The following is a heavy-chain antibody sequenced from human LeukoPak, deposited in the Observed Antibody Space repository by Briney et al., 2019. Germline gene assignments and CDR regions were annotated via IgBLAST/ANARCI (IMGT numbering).Heavy chain of an antibody. J-gene: IGHJ4*02. V-gene: IGHV4-59*11. CDR3: VRTGWELLTT. Sequence: PSETLSLTCNVSGASFESHYWTWIRQTPDKRLEWIGYFDTGSTDYNPSLRSRVTMSVDRSKNQLFLSLKSVTAADTAVYYCVRTGWELLTTWGPGTPVTVSS. CDR2: FDTGST. CDR1: GASFESHY. D-gene: IGHD4-23*01.